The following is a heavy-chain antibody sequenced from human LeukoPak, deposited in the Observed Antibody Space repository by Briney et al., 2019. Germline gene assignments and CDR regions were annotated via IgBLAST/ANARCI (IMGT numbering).Heavy chain of an antibody. CDR2: ISGSGGSI. CDR3: AKDLEGNYYENYDAFDI. D-gene: IGHD1-26*01. V-gene: IGHV3-23*01. CDR1: GFTFSSHA. Sequence: GGSLRLSCAASGFTFSSHAMSWVRQAPGKGLEWVSAISGSGGSIYYADSVKGRFTISRDNFKNTLYLQMNSLRAEDTAVYYCAKDLEGNYYENYDAFDIWGQGTMVTVSS. J-gene: IGHJ3*02.